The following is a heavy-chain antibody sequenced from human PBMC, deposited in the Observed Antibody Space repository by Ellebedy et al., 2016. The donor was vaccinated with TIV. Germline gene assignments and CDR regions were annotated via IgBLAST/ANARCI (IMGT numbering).Heavy chain of an antibody. Sequence: GESLKISXVVSGFSFSDYAMSWVRQAPGKGLHWVSSISFSGGSTYSADSVKGRFTISRDNSKNTIYLQMNSLRAEDTAIYHCAKDQGSTVVSKGRDCWGPGTLVTVSS. J-gene: IGHJ4*02. CDR1: GFSFSDYA. D-gene: IGHD4-23*01. V-gene: IGHV3-23*01. CDR2: ISFSGGST. CDR3: AKDQGSTVVSKGRDC.